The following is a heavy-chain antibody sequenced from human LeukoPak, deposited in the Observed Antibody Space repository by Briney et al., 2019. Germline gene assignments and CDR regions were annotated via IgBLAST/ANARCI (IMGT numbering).Heavy chain of an antibody. Sequence: PGGSLRLSCAASGFTVSSNYMSWVRQAPGKGLEWVSVIYSGGSTYYADSVKGRFTISRDNSKNTLYLQMNSLRAEDTAVYYCARDLFPSQHRARDYWGQGTLVTVSS. D-gene: IGHD2-21*01. CDR3: ARDLFPSQHRARDY. CDR1: GFTVSSNY. CDR2: IYSGGST. J-gene: IGHJ4*02. V-gene: IGHV3-53*01.